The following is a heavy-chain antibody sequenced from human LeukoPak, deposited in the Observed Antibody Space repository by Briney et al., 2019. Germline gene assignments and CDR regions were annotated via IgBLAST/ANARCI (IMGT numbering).Heavy chain of an antibody. CDR2: IYYSGST. V-gene: IGHV4-59*01. D-gene: IGHD2/OR15-2a*01. CDR1: GGSISSYY. CDR3: ARVLSNPGGYYYYYMDV. J-gene: IGHJ6*03. Sequence: SETLSLTCTVSGGSISSYYWSWIRQPPGKGLEWIGYIYYSGSTNYNPSLKSRVTISVDTSKNQFSLKLSSVTAADTAVYYCARVLSNPGGYYYYYMDVWGKGPRSPSP.